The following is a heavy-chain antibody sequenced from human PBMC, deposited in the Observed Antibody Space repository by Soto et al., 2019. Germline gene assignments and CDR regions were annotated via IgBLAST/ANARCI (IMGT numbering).Heavy chain of an antibody. CDR2: IIPIFGTA. CDR1: GGTFSSYA. V-gene: IGHV1-69*01. J-gene: IGHJ6*02. Sequence: QVQLVQSGAEVKKPGSSVKVSCKASGGTFSSYAISWVRQAPGQGLEWMGGIIPIFGTANYAQKFQGRVTITADESTSTAYMELSSLRSEDTAVYYGARDGAAAGSWGVYYYYYYGMDVWCQGTTVTVSS. CDR3: ARDGAAAGSWGVYYYYYYGMDV. D-gene: IGHD6-13*01.